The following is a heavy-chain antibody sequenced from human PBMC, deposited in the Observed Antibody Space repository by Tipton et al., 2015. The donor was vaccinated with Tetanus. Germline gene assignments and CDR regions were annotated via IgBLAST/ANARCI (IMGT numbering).Heavy chain of an antibody. CDR1: AFTFTNAW. D-gene: IGHD2-15*01. J-gene: IGHJ5*02. CDR2: IKSNSDGGTA. CDR3: ATALSGGPDH. Sequence: SLRLSCAASAFTFTNAWMSWVRQAPGKGLEWVGLIKSNSDGGTADYAAPVKGRFTISRDDSKSTLYLQMNSLKAEDTAIYYCATALSGGPDHWGQGTLVTVSS. V-gene: IGHV3-15*01.